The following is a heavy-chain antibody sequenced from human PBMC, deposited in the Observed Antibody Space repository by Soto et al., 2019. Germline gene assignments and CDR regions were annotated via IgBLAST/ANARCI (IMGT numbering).Heavy chain of an antibody. CDR2: IIPIFGTA. CDR3: ARHPGGRGYYYGMDV. CDR1: GYMFSSYA. Sequence: SVKVSCKASGYMFSSYAISWVRQAPGQGLEWMGGIIPIFGTANYAQKFQGRVTITADESTSTAYMELSSLRSEDTAVYYCARHPGGRGYYYGMDVWGQGTTVTVSS. V-gene: IGHV1-69*13. D-gene: IGHD2-15*01. J-gene: IGHJ6*02.